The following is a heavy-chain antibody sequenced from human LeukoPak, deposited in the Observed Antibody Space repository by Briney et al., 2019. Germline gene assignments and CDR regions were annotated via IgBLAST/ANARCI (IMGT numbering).Heavy chain of an antibody. D-gene: IGHD2-2*01. V-gene: IGHV3-21*01. Sequence: GGSLRLSCAASGFTFSNYGMHWVRQAPGKGLEWVSSISSTSSHMYYADSVKGRFTISRDNAKNSLYLQMNSLRAEDTAVYNCATRYCSSTICYAFDYWGQGTLVTVS. CDR3: ATRYCSSTICYAFDY. CDR2: ISSTSSHM. CDR1: GFTFSNYG. J-gene: IGHJ4*02.